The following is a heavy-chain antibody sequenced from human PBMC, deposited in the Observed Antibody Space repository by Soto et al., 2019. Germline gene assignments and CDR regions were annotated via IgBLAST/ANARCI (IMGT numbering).Heavy chain of an antibody. Sequence: QVQLQESGPGLVKPSGTLSLTCAVSGGSISSSNWWSWVRQPPGKGREWIGEIYHSGSTNYNPSLKSRVTISVDKSKNQFSLKLSSVTAADTAVYYYARIDYYGSGSKTIDYWGQGTLVTVSS. CDR3: ARIDYYGSGSKTIDY. J-gene: IGHJ4*02. CDR2: IYHSGST. CDR1: GGSISSSNW. V-gene: IGHV4-4*02. D-gene: IGHD3-10*01.